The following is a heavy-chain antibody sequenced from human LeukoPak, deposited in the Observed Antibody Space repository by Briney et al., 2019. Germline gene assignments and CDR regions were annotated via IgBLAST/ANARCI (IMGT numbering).Heavy chain of an antibody. CDR1: GYTLTELS. CDR2: FDPEDGET. Sequence: ASVKVSCKVSGYTLTELSMHWVRQAPGKGLAWMGGFDPEDGETIYAQKFQGRVTMTEDTSTDTAYMELSSLRSEDTAVYYCATAQGGATTYNWFDPWGQGTLVTVSS. V-gene: IGHV1-24*01. CDR3: ATAQGGATTYNWFDP. J-gene: IGHJ5*02. D-gene: IGHD1-26*01.